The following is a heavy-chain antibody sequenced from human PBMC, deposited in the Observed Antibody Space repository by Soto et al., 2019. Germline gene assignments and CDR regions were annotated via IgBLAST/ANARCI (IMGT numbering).Heavy chain of an antibody. Sequence: PSETLSLTCAVSGGSIGSSNWWSWVRQPPGKGLEWIGEIYHSGSTNYNPSLKSRVTISVDKSKNQFSLKLSSVTAADTAVYYCARGSYYYDSSGYYYVGDFDYGGQGTRVT. D-gene: IGHD3-22*01. CDR2: IYHSGST. J-gene: IGHJ4*02. V-gene: IGHV4-4*02. CDR3: ARGSYYYDSSGYYYVGDFDY. CDR1: GGSIGSSNW.